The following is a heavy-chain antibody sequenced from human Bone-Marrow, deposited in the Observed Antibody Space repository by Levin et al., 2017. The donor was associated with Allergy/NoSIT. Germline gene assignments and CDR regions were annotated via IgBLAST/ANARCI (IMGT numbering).Heavy chain of an antibody. Sequence: AASVKVSCKPSGYTFTSYYVHWVRQAPGQGLEWMGVINPSDSTTADAQKFQGRVTVTSDTSTSTVYMELSGLRSEDTAVYYCARAVGWTHDAFDIWGQGTMVIVSS. V-gene: IGHV1-46*01. D-gene: IGHD6-19*01. CDR1: GYTFTSYY. CDR3: ARAVGWTHDAFDI. J-gene: IGHJ3*02. CDR2: INPSDSTT.